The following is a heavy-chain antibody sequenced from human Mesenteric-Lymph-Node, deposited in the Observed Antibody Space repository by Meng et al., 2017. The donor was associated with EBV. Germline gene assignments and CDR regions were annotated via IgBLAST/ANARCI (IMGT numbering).Heavy chain of an antibody. Sequence: QVQRQESGPGLGKPSGTLSLTCAVSGGSISGNNWWSWIRQPPGKGLEWIGEVFHIGSTNYNPSLKSRVTISLDKSKNQFSLKLTSVTAADTAVYFCARVSEISGTWLDCWGQGTLVTASS. D-gene: IGHD1-7*01. CDR2: VFHIGST. V-gene: IGHV4-4*02. CDR3: ARVSEISGTWLDC. CDR1: GGSISGNNW. J-gene: IGHJ1*01.